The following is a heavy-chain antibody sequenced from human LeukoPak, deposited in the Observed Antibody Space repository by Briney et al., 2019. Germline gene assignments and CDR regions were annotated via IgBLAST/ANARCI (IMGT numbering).Heavy chain of an antibody. CDR3: ARGYNQYYYDSSGYYYAVFEYFRH. J-gene: IGHJ1*01. D-gene: IGHD3-22*01. V-gene: IGHV1-69*05. CDR2: IIPIFGTA. CDR1: GGTFSGYA. Sequence: ASVKVSCKASGGTFSGYAISWVRQAPGQGLEWMGGIIPIFGTANYAQKFQGRVTITTDESTSTAYMELSSLRSEDTAVYYCARGYNQYYYDSSGYYYAVFEYFRHWGQGTLVTVSS.